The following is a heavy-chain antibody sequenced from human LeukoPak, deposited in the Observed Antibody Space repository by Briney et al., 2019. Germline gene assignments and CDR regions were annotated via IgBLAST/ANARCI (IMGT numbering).Heavy chain of an antibody. D-gene: IGHD2-8*01. Sequence: KPSETLSLTCAVYGGSFSGYYWSWIRQPPGKGLGWIGEINHSGSTNYNPSLKSRVTISVDTSKNQFSLKLSSVTAADTAVYYCARGSVLMVYAEFDYWGQGTLVTVSS. V-gene: IGHV4-34*01. CDR3: ARGSVLMVYAEFDY. CDR2: INHSGST. CDR1: GGSFSGYY. J-gene: IGHJ4*02.